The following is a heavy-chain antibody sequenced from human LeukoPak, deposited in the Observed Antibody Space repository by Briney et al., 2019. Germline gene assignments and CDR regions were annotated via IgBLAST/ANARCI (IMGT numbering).Heavy chain of an antibody. J-gene: IGHJ5*02. Sequence: GASVKVSCKTSGYIFSYYYLHWVRQAPGQGLEWMGWINPNSGGTNYAQKFQGRVTMTRDTSISTAYMELSRLRSDDTAVYYCARGVNYYDSSGYYLDNWFDPWGQGTLVTVSS. CDR1: GYIFSYYY. D-gene: IGHD3-22*01. CDR3: ARGVNYYDSSGYYLDNWFDP. CDR2: INPNSGGT. V-gene: IGHV1-2*02.